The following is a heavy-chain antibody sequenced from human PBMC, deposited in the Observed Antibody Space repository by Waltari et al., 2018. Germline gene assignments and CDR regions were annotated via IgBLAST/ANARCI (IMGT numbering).Heavy chain of an antibody. J-gene: IGHJ4*02. CDR2: IYTSGST. Sequence: QVQLQESGPGLVKPSETLSLTCTVSGGSISSYYWSWIRQPAGKGLEWIGRIYTSGSTHYNPSRKSRVTMSVDTSKNQCSLKLSSVTAADTAVYYCAQSSSWGGAVDYWGQGTLVTVPS. CDR3: AQSSSWGGAVDY. V-gene: IGHV4-4*07. D-gene: IGHD6-13*01. CDR1: GGSISSYY.